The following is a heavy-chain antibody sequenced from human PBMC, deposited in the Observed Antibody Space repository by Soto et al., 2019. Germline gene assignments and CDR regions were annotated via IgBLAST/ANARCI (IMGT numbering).Heavy chain of an antibody. D-gene: IGHD6-19*01. CDR3: AREGRSAYSSGWYYFDC. Sequence: QVQLVQSGAEVKKPGASVKVSCKASGYTFTSYYMHWVRQAPGQGLEWMGIINPSGGSTSYAQKFQGRVTMTRDTSTSTVYMELNSLRSEDTAVYYCAREGRSAYSSGWYYFDCWGQGTLVTVSS. CDR1: GYTFTSYY. CDR2: INPSGGST. V-gene: IGHV1-46*01. J-gene: IGHJ4*02.